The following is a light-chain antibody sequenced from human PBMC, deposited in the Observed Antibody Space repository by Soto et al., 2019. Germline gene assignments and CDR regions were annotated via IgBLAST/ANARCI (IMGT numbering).Light chain of an antibody. CDR1: QSLHTYS. V-gene: IGKV3-20*01. CDR2: AAS. CDR3: QQYDASPLT. Sequence: EIVLTQSPATLSLSPGERPTISCKASQSLHTYSLAWYQQKPGQTPLLLIYAASTRDTDVPDRFNGSGSGTDFALTISRLEPEDFAVYFCQQYDASPLTFGRGTKVDVK. J-gene: IGKJ3*01.